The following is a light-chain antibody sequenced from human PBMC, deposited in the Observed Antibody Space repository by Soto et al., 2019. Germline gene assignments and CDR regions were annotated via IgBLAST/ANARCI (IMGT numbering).Light chain of an antibody. J-gene: IGKJ2*01. Sequence: EIVLTQFPGILSLSPGEGATLSCRASQSVNSNSLAWYQQRPGQAPRLLIYGTSTRASGIPVRFSGSGSGTDFTLTIIRLEPEDFAVYYCQQYDTSPQMMYTFGQGTKLEIK. CDR1: QSVNSNS. CDR3: QQYDTSPQMMYT. CDR2: GTS. V-gene: IGKV3-20*01.